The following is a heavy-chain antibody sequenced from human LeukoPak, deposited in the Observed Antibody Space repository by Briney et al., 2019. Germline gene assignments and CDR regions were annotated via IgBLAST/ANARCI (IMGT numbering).Heavy chain of an antibody. CDR3: VRSDSGYDSLYFDY. Sequence: PGGSLRLSCKGSGYSFTSYWISWVRQMPGKGLEWMGRTDPSDSYTNYSPSFQGHVTISADKSITTAYLQWSSLKASDTAMYYCVRSDSGYDSLYFDYWGQGTLVTVSS. CDR2: TDPSDSYT. D-gene: IGHD5-12*01. J-gene: IGHJ4*02. V-gene: IGHV5-10-1*01. CDR1: GYSFTSYW.